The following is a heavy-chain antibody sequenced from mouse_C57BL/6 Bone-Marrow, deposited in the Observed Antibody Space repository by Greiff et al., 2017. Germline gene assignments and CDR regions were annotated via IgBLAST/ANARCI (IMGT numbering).Heavy chain of an antibody. CDR2: INPSSGYT. CDR1: GYTFTSYW. CDR3: VHGYHWYFDV. J-gene: IGHJ1*03. V-gene: IGHV1-7*01. D-gene: IGHD2-2*01. Sequence: QVQLKQSGAELAKPGASVKLSCKASGYTFTSYWMHWVKQRPGQGLEWIGYINPSSGYTKYNQKFKDKATLTADKSSRTAYMQLSSLTYEDSAVYYCVHGYHWYFDVWGTGTTVTVSS.